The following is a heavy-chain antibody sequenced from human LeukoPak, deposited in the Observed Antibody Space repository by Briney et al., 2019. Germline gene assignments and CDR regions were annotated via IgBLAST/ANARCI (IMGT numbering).Heavy chain of an antibody. J-gene: IGHJ4*02. D-gene: IGHD3-22*01. Sequence: GGSLRLSCAASGFTFSSYGMHWVRQAPGKGLEWVSSISSSSSYIYYADSVKGRFTISRDNAKNSLYLQMNSLRAEDTAVYYCARDGSETIVVVSQYYFDYWGQGTLVTVSS. CDR1: GFTFSSYG. CDR2: ISSSSSYI. V-gene: IGHV3-21*01. CDR3: ARDGSETIVVVSQYYFDY.